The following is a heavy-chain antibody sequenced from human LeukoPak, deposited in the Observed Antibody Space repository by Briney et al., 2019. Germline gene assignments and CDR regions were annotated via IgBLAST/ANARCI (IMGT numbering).Heavy chain of an antibody. V-gene: IGHV1-18*01. J-gene: IGHJ6*02. CDR3: ARETAMVTVGQGYYGMDV. D-gene: IGHD5-18*01. CDR1: FTSYG. Sequence: FTSYGISWGRQAPGEGGEGMGXXSAYNGNTNYAQKLQGRVPMTTATSTSTAYMELRSLRSHDTAVYYCARETAMVTVGQGYYGMDVWGQGTTVTVSS. CDR2: XSAYNGNT.